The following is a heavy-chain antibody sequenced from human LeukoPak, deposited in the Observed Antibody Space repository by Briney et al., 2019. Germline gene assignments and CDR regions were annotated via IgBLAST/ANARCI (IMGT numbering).Heavy chain of an antibody. J-gene: IGHJ4*02. V-gene: IGHV4-4*02. Sequence: PSETLSLTCGVSGGSISNTNWWTWVRQPPGKGLEWIGEVNLQGSTNYNPSLKSRVAISVDTSKNQFFLKLSSVTAADTAVYYCARYSYGGFYFDYWGQGTLVTVSS. CDR3: ARYSYGGFYFDY. CDR1: GGSISNTNW. D-gene: IGHD5-18*01. CDR2: VNLQGST.